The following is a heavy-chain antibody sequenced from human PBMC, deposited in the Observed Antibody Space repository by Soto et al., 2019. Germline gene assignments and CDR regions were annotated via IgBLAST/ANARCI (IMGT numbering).Heavy chain of an antibody. CDR3: ARSRGANYYIDY. J-gene: IGHJ4*02. V-gene: IGHV3-11*06. CDR1: GGSISSTNHY. CDR2: IYYSSSDR. Sequence: LSLTCTVSGGSISSTNHYWGWIRQPPGKGLEWIGDIYYSSSDRYYGDSVKGRFTISRDNAKNSLFLQINSLRVEDTAVYYCARSRGANYYIDYWGQGTPVTVPQ. D-gene: IGHD3-10*01.